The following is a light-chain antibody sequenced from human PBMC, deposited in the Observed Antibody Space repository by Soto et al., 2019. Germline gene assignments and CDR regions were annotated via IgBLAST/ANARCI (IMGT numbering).Light chain of an antibody. Sequence: IQLTQSPSSLSASVGARVTISWRASQGISSYLVWYQQKPGKAPKNLIYAASTLQSGVPSRFSGSGSGTDFTLTISSLQPEDSATYYCQQLNSFPLTFGGGTKVDI. J-gene: IGKJ4*01. CDR3: QQLNSFPLT. CDR2: AAS. V-gene: IGKV1-9*01. CDR1: QGISSY.